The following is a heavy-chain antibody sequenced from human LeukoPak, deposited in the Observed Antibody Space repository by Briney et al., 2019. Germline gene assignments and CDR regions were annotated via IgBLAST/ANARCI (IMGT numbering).Heavy chain of an antibody. D-gene: IGHD1-14*01. V-gene: IGHV3-9*01. CDR3: AKDIATGNRLYYFDY. CDR1: GFTFDDYA. J-gene: IGHJ4*02. Sequence: GGSLRLSCAASGFTFDDYAMHWVRQAPGKGLEWVSGISWNSGSIGYADSVKGRFTISRDNAKNSLYLQMNSLRAEDTALYYCAKDIATGNRLYYFDYWGQGTLATVSS. CDR2: ISWNSGSI.